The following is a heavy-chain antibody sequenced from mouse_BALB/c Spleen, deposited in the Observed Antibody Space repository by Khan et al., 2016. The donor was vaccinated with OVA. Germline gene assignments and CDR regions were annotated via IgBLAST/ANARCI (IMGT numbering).Heavy chain of an antibody. CDR2: IYPGNSDT. D-gene: IGHD1-3*01. Sequence: EVQLQESGTVLARPGASVKMSCKASGYSFSTYWIHWVKQRPGQGLEWIGGIYPGNSDTAFNQKFKDKAKLTAVTSASTAYMDLSSLTNEDSAVYFCTRKQTGSWFVYWGQGTLVTVSA. V-gene: IGHV1-5*01. CDR1: GYSFSTYW. CDR3: TRKQTGSWFVY. J-gene: IGHJ3*01.